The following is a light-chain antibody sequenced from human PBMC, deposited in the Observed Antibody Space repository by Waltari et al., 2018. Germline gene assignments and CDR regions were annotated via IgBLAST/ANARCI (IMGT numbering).Light chain of an antibody. CDR2: EVI. Sequence: QSALTQPPSVSGSPGQSVAISCTGTNSHVGSPDRVSWFQQFPGTAPKLLIYEVINRPSGVPDRFSASKSGNTASLTISGLQGEDEGDYYCISFTTTSTWVFGGGTKVTVL. CDR1: NSHVGSPDR. CDR3: ISFTTTSTWV. V-gene: IGLV2-18*02. J-gene: IGLJ3*02.